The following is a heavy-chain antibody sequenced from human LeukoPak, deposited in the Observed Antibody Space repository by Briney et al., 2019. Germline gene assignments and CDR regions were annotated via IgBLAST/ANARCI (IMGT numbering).Heavy chain of an antibody. V-gene: IGHV3-48*01. D-gene: IGHD3-3*01. CDR2: ISSSSTI. CDR3: ARESGSRNYDFWSGYYDYYYYYMDV. CDR1: GFTFSSYS. J-gene: IGHJ6*03. Sequence: RTGGSLRLSCAASGFTFSSYSMNWVRQAPGKGLEWVSYISSSSTIYYADSVKGRFTISRDNAKNSLYLQMNSLRAEDTAVYYCARESGSRNYDFWSGYYDYYYYYMDVWGKGTTVTVSS.